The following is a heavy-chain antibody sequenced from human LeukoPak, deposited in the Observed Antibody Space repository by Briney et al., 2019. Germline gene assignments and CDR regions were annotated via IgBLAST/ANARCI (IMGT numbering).Heavy chain of an antibody. CDR2: ISGSGGST. Sequence: QPGGSLRLSCAASGFTFSSYAMSWVRQAPGKGLEWVAAISGSGGSTYYADSVKGRFTISRDNSKNTLYLQMNSLRAEDTAVYYCAKSGIAAAGGDYYYGMDVWGQGTTVTVSS. D-gene: IGHD6-13*01. J-gene: IGHJ6*02. CDR3: AKSGIAAAGGDYYYGMDV. V-gene: IGHV3-23*01. CDR1: GFTFSSYA.